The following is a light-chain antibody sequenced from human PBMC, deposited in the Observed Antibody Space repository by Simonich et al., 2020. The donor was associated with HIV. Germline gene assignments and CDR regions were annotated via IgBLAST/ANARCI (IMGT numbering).Light chain of an antibody. CDR1: SSNIGNNY. CDR2: DNN. CDR3: GTWDSSLSAVV. Sequence: QSVLTQPPSVSAAPGQKVTISCSGSSSNIGNNYVSWYQQLPGTAPKLLIYDNNKRPSGIPDRFSGSKSGTSATLDITWLQTGDEADYYCGTWDSSLSAVVFGGGTKLTVL. V-gene: IGLV1-51*01. J-gene: IGLJ2*01.